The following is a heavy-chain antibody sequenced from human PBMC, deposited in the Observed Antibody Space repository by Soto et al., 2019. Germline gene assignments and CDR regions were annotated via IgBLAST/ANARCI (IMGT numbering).Heavy chain of an antibody. D-gene: IGHD2-21*01. CDR2: MNPNSGNT. CDR1: GSTFTSYD. J-gene: IGHJ6*02. Sequence: QVQLVQSGAEVKKPGASVKVSCKASGSTFTSYDINWVRQATGQGLEWMGWMNPNSGNTGYAQKFQGRDTMTRNTSISTAYMQLSSLRSEDTAVYYCARALFVPYYYGMNVWGQGTTVTVSS. V-gene: IGHV1-8*01. CDR3: ARALFVPYYYGMNV.